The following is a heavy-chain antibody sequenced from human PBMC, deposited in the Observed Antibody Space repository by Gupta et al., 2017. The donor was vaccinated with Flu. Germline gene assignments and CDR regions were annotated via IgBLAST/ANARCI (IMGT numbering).Heavy chain of an antibody. CDR1: YA. V-gene: IGHV1-69*01. D-gene: IGHD4-4*01. CDR3: ARALQSYYYYYGMDV. Sequence: YAISWVRQAPGQGLEWMGGIIPIFGTANYAQKFQGRVTITADESTSTAYMELSSLRSEDTAVYYCARALQSYYYYYGMDVWGQGTTVTVSS. CDR2: IIPIFGTA. J-gene: IGHJ6*02.